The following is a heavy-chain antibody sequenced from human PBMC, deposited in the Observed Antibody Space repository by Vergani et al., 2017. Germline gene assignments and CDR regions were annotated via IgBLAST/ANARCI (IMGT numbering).Heavy chain of an antibody. CDR3: ARVGTSSNRDYFDY. D-gene: IGHD2-2*01. J-gene: IGHJ4*02. CDR2: INPNSGGT. V-gene: IGHV1-2*02. CDR1: GYTFTDYF. Sequence: QVQLVQSGAEVKKPGASVKVSCKASGYTFTDYFMHWVRQAPGQGLEWMGWINPNSGGTNYAQKFQGRVTMTRDTSISTAYMELSNLRSDDTAVYICARVGTSSNRDYFDYWGQGTLVTVSS.